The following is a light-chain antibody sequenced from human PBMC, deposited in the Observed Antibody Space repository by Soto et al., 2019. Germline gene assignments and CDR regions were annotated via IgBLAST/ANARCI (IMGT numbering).Light chain of an antibody. CDR2: AAS. CDR1: QSISSY. J-gene: IGKJ5*01. V-gene: IGKV1-39*01. Sequence: IQMTQSASSLSASVGDRVTITCRASQSISSYLNWYQQKPGKAPKLLIYAASSLQSGVPSRFSGSGSATDFTLTISSLQPEDFATYYCQQSYSTRPITFGQGTRLEIK. CDR3: QQSYSTRPIT.